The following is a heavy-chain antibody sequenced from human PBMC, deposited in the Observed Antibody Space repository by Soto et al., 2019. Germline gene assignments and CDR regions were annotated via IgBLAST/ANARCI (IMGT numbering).Heavy chain of an antibody. Sequence: PSAALSPTSTAAGGSISSYNWCWSRQPPGKGLEWIGYIYYSGSTNYNPSLKSRVTISVDTSKNQFSLKLSSVTAADTAVYYCARYYGSGSLAYYYYYMDVWGKGTTVT. CDR2: IYYSGST. CDR3: ARYYGSGSLAYYYYYMDV. V-gene: IGHV4-59*01. J-gene: IGHJ6*03. D-gene: IGHD3-10*01. CDR1: GGSISSYN.